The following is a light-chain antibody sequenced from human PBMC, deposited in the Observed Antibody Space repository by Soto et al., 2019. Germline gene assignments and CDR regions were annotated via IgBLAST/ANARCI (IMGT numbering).Light chain of an antibody. J-gene: IGLJ2*01. CDR3: SSYANNRV. V-gene: IGLV2-14*01. Sequence: QSALTQPASVSGSPGQSITISCTGTSSDIGTYKYVSWFQHHPGKAPKLIIYEVSKRPSGVSNRFSASKSGNTASLTISGLQAEDAADYYCSSYANNRVFGGGTKLTVL. CDR2: EVS. CDR1: SSDIGTYKY.